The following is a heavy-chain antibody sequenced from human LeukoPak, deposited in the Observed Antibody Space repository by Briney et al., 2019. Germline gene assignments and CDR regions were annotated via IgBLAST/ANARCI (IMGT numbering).Heavy chain of an antibody. D-gene: IGHD2-2*01. J-gene: IGHJ3*02. CDR1: GGSISSGSYY. CDR3: ARRGPLSADAFDI. V-gene: IGHV4-61*02. Sequence: SQTLSLTCTVSGGSISSGSYYWGWIRQPAGKGQEWVGRIYTSRSINYNPSLKSRVTISVDTSKNQLSLKLSSVTAADTAVYYCARRGPLSADAFDIWGQGTRVTVSS. CDR2: IYTSRSI.